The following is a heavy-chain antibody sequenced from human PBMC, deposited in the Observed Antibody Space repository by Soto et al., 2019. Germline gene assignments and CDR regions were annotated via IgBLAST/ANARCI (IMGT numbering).Heavy chain of an antibody. CDR2: MNPGSGDT. J-gene: IGHJ5*02. D-gene: IGHD3-16*01. CDR3: ARMETFGSLNWFDP. Sequence: ASVKVSCKASGCSFTNNDVSWVRQATGQGLEWMGWMNPGSGDTGYAQKFQGRVTMTGDISIATAYMELSSLRSDDTAIYYCARMETFGSLNWFDPWGQGTLVTVSS. CDR1: GCSFTNND. V-gene: IGHV1-8*01.